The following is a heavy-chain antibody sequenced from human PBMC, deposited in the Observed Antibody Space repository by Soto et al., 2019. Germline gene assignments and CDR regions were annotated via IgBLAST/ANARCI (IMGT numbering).Heavy chain of an antibody. V-gene: IGHV3-74*01. Sequence: EAQLVESGGGLVQPGGSLRLSCAASGLTFSSYWMHWVRQAPGKGLVWVSRINSDGSSTSYADSVKGRLTISRDNTKNRLYVQMNSRRAEDEAVYYCALSHTGTTDYWGQGTLVTVSS. CDR2: INSDGSST. D-gene: IGHD4-17*01. CDR1: GLTFSSYW. CDR3: ALSHTGTTDY. J-gene: IGHJ4*02.